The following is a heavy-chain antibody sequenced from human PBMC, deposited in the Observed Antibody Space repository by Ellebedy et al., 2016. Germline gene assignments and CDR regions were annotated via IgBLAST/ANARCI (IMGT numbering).Heavy chain of an antibody. CDR1: GGSVTSYIYR. CDR3: ARSHYWSGYSPYYLDH. CDR2: VHYSGST. D-gene: IGHD3-3*02. V-gene: IGHV4-61*01. Sequence: SETLSLXCTVSGGSVTSYIYRWSWIRQPPGKGLEWIGFVHYSGSTNYSPSLKRRLTISMDTSNNQFSLRLSSVTAADTAIYYCARSHYWSGYSPYYLDHWGQGTLVSVSS. J-gene: IGHJ4*02.